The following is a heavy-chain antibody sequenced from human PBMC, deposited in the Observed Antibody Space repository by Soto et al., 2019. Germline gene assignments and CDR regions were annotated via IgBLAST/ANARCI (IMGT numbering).Heavy chain of an antibody. CDR2: ISGSGGST. V-gene: IGHV3-23*01. D-gene: IGHD3-10*01. CDR3: AKDNGSGSYELYYYYMDV. CDR1: GFTFSSYA. Sequence: GGSLRLSCAASGFTFSSYAMSWVRQAPGKGLEWVSAISGSGGSTYYADSVKGRFTISRDNSKNTLYLQMNSLRAEDTAVYYCAKDNGSGSYELYYYYMDVCGKGTTVTVSS. J-gene: IGHJ6*03.